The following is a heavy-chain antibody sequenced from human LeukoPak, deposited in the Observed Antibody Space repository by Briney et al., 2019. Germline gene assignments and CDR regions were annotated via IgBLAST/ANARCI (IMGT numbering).Heavy chain of an antibody. CDR2: IYYSGRT. D-gene: IGHD6-25*01. Sequence: PSETLSLTCPVSGGSINSSSYYWCWIRQPPGKGLEWIGSIYYSGRTIYNPSLRSRVTISVDTSKNQFSLNLSSVTAADTAVYYCARSQDVIAATDYWGQGTLVTVSS. CDR1: GGSINSSSYY. CDR3: ARSQDVIAATDY. J-gene: IGHJ4*02. V-gene: IGHV4-39*01.